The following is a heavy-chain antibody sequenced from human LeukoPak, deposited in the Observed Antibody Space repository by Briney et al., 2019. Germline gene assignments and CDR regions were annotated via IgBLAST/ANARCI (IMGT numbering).Heavy chain of an antibody. D-gene: IGHD1-14*01. J-gene: IGHJ4*02. Sequence: SETLSLTCTVSGGSISSSSYYWGWIRQPPGKGLEWIGSIYYSGSTYYNPSLKSRVTISVDTSKNQFSLKLSSVTAADTAVYYCARDTNQGFDYWGQGTLVTVSS. CDR1: GGSISSSSYY. CDR2: IYYSGST. V-gene: IGHV4-39*07. CDR3: ARDTNQGFDY.